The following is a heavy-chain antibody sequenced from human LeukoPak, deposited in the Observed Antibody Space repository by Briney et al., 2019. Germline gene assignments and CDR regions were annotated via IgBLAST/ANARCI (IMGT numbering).Heavy chain of an antibody. CDR1: GFTFSSYN. D-gene: IGHD5-12*01. J-gene: IGHJ5*02. Sequence: GGSLRLSCAASGFTFSSYNMNWVRQAPGKGLEWVSSISSRSSYIYYADSVKGRFTISRDNAKDSLYLQMNSLRAEDTAVYYCARDRGRGYSGYDDSFDPWGQGTLVTVSS. CDR3: ARDRGRGYSGYDDSFDP. V-gene: IGHV3-21*01. CDR2: ISSRSSYI.